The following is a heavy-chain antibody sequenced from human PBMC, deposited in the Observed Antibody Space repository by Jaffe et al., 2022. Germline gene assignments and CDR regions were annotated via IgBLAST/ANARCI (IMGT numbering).Heavy chain of an antibody. CDR1: GGSVSSGSYY. D-gene: IGHD6-19*01. Sequence: QVQLQESGPGLVKPSETLSLTCTVSGGSVSSGSYYWSWIRQPPGKGLEWIGYIYYSGSTNYNPSLKSRVTISVDTSKNQFSLKLSSVTAADTAVYYCASDSNQLSSGWSPPFDYWGQGTLVTVSS. CDR2: IYYSGST. CDR3: ASDSNQLSSGWSPPFDY. J-gene: IGHJ4*02. V-gene: IGHV4-61*01.